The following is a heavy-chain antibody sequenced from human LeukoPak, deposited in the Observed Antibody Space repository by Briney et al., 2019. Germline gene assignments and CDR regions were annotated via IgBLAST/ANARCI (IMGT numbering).Heavy chain of an antibody. V-gene: IGHV1-3*03. CDR3: ARLSETYYYDSSGYSHLDY. D-gene: IGHD3-22*01. Sequence: ASVKVSCKASGYTFTKYALHWVRQAPGQRLEWMGWINAGNGDTKYSQDFQGRVTMTSDTSASTAYMELSRLRSEDMAVYYCARLSETYYYDSSGYSHLDYWGQGTLVTVSS. CDR2: INAGNGDT. CDR1: GYTFTKYA. J-gene: IGHJ4*02.